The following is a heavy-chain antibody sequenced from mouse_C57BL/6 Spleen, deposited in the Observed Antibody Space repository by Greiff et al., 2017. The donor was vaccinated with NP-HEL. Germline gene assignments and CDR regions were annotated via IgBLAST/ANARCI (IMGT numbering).Heavy chain of an antibody. CDR1: GFTFSDYY. D-gene: IGHD1-1*01. V-gene: IGHV5-16*01. J-gene: IGHJ2*01. CDR3: ARYYGSFDY. CDR2: INYDGSST. Sequence: EVKLVESEGGLVQPGSSMKLSCTASGFTFSDYYMAWVRQVPEKGLEWVANINYDGSSTYYLDSLKSRFIILRDNAKNILYLQMSSLKSEDTATYYCARYYGSFDYWGQGTTLTVSS.